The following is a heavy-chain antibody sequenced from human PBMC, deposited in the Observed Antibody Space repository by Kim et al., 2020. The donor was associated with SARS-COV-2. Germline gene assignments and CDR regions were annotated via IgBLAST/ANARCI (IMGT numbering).Heavy chain of an antibody. V-gene: IGHV3-74*01. CDR1: GFTFSSSW. Sequence: GGSLRLSCAASGFTFSSSWMHWVRQSPGEGPVWVSHINVDGRTTRYAESVKGRFTVSRDNAKNTLYLQMNSLRAEDTAVYYCARLPYDSVGGYWGQGTLV. CDR2: INVDGRTT. D-gene: IGHD3-22*01. CDR3: ARLPYDSVGGY. J-gene: IGHJ4*02.